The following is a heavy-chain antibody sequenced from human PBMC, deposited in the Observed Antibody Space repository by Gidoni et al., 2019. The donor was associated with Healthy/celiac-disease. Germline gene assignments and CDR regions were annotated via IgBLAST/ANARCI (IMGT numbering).Heavy chain of an antibody. J-gene: IGHJ4*02. Sequence: VQLLASGGCLVQPGGSLRLSCSASGFTFRSYAMSWVRQAPGKGLEWVSAISGSGGSRYYADSVKGRFTISRDNSKNTLYLQMNSLRAEDTAVYYCAKETTAMVPKADFDYWGQGTLVTVSS. CDR3: AKETTAMVPKADFDY. V-gene: IGHV3-23*01. CDR1: GFTFRSYA. D-gene: IGHD5-18*01. CDR2: ISGSGGSR.